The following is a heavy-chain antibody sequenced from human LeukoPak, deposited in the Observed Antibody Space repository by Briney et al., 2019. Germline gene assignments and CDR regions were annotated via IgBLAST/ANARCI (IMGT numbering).Heavy chain of an antibody. CDR2: IRFDGSNK. CDR1: GFTFSSYG. V-gene: IGHV3-30*02. D-gene: IGHD3-22*01. J-gene: IGHJ4*02. Sequence: GRSLRLSCAASGFTFSSYGIHWVRQAPGKGLEWVAFIRFDGSNKYYADSVKGRFTISRDNSKNTLYLQMNSLRAEDTAVYYCAKDLSTYYHDSRTPDYWGQGTQVTVSS. CDR3: AKDLSTYYHDSRTPDY.